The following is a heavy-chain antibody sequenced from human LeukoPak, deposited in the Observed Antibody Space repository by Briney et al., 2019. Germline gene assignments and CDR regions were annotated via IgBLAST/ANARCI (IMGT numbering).Heavy chain of an antibody. CDR3: ARGTPSSSGWLYYGMDV. J-gene: IGHJ6*02. CDR2: ISSSSSYI. CDR1: GFTFSSYS. D-gene: IGHD6-19*01. Sequence: GGSLRLSCAASGFTFSSYSMNWVRQAPGKGLEWVSSISSSSSYIYYADSVKGRFTISRDNAKNSLYLQMNSLRAEDTAVYYCARGTPSSSGWLYYGMDVWGQGTTVTVSS. V-gene: IGHV3-21*04.